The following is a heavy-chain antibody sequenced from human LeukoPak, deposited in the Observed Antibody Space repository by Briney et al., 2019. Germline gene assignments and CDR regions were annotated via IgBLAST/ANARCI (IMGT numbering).Heavy chain of an antibody. CDR1: GFTFSSYA. Sequence: GGALRLSCAASGFTFSSYAMSWVRQAPGKGLEWVSAISGSGGSTYYAGSVKGRFTISRDNSKNTLYLQMNSLRAEDTAVYYCAKDPTKTYYYGSGSYNYFDYWGQGTLVTVSS. V-gene: IGHV3-23*01. J-gene: IGHJ4*02. CDR3: AKDPTKTYYYGSGSYNYFDY. D-gene: IGHD3-10*01. CDR2: ISGSGGST.